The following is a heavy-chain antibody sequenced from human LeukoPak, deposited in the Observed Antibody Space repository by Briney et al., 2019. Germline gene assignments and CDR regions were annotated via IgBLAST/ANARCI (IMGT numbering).Heavy chain of an antibody. CDR1: GFTFISYG. Sequence: GSLRLSCAASGFTFISYGMHWVRQAPGKGLDWVAVIWYDGSNKYYADSVKGRFTISRDNSKNTLYLQMNSLRAEDTAVYYCARDQDIVVVPAAPDYWGQGTMVTVSS. D-gene: IGHD2-2*01. J-gene: IGHJ4*02. V-gene: IGHV3-33*01. CDR2: IWYDGSNK. CDR3: ARDQDIVVVPAAPDY.